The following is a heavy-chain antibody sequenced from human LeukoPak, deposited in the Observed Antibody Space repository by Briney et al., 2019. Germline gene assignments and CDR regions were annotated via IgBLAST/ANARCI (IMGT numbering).Heavy chain of an antibody. J-gene: IGHJ4*02. CDR3: ARHIYDSSGYYFDY. CDR1: GGSISSSYY. CDR2: IYYSGST. Sequence: SETLSLTWTVSGGSISSSYYWGWIRQPPGKGLEGIGSIYYSGSTYYNPSLKSRVTISVDTSKNQFSLKLSSVTAADTAVYYCARHIYDSSGYYFDYWGQGTLVTVSS. D-gene: IGHD3-22*01. V-gene: IGHV4-39*01.